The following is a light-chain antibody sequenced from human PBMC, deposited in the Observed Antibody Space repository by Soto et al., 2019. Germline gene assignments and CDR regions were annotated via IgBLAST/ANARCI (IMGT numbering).Light chain of an antibody. CDR1: HSVTTH. CDR2: DAS. CDR3: QQYNNWPPWT. J-gene: IGKJ1*01. V-gene: IGKV3D-15*01. Sequence: IVLTQSPDTLSLSPGERATLSCWASHSVTTHLAWFQQRPGQTPRLLIYDASTRAPGIPARFSGRGSGTEFTLTISSLQSEDFAVYYCQQYNNWPPWTFGQGTKVDIK.